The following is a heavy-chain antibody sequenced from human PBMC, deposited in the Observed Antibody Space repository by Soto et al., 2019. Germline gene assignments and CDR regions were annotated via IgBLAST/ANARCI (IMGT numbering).Heavy chain of an antibody. Sequence: ASVKVSCKASGYTFTSYGISWVRQAPGQGLEWMGWISAYNGNTNYAQKLQGRVTMTTDKSTSTAYMELSSLRSEDTAVYYCAYCSSTSCYLNFYMDVWGKGTTVTVSS. J-gene: IGHJ6*03. D-gene: IGHD2-2*01. V-gene: IGHV1-18*01. CDR2: ISAYNGNT. CDR3: AYCSSTSCYLNFYMDV. CDR1: GYTFTSYG.